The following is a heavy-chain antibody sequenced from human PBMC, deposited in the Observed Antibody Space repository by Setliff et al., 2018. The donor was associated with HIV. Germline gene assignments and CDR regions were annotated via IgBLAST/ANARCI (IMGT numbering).Heavy chain of an antibody. CDR3: ARDRAPTGLNAFDI. Sequence: GESLKISCVASGFSLSNYGMHWVRQAPGKGLEWVAVIYYDGRNKFYADSVKGRFTISRDNSKNTVYLQMNSLRGEETAIYYCARDRAPTGLNAFDIWGQGTMVTVSS. CDR1: GFSLSNYG. CDR2: IYYDGRNK. D-gene: IGHD3-9*01. V-gene: IGHV3-33*01. J-gene: IGHJ3*02.